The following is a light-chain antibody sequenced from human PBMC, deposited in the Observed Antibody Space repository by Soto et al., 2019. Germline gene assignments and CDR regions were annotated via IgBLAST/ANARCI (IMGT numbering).Light chain of an antibody. J-gene: IGKJ1*01. CDR1: QGISSF. CDR2: SAS. V-gene: IGKV1-9*01. Sequence: DIQLTQSPSFLSASVGDRVTITCRASQGISSFLAWYQQQPGKAPKLLIYSASTLQSGVPSRFSGSGSGTEFTLTISSLQPEDFATYYCQQLNSYPLTFGQGTKEEI. CDR3: QQLNSYPLT.